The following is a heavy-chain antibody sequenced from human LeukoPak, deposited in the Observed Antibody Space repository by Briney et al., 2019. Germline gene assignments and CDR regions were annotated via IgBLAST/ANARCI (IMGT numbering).Heavy chain of an antibody. CDR1: GGSISSSNW. V-gene: IGHV4-4*02. Sequence: SGTLSLTCAVSGGSISSSNWWSWVRQPPGKGLEWIGEIYHSGSTNYNPSLKSRVTISVDKSKNQFSLELSSVTAADTAVYYCARWDRYTSSWYGYFDYWGQGTLVTVSS. D-gene: IGHD6-13*01. CDR2: IYHSGST. J-gene: IGHJ4*02. CDR3: ARWDRYTSSWYGYFDY.